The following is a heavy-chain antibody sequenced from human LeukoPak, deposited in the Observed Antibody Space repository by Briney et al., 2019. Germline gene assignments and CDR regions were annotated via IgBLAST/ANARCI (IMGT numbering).Heavy chain of an antibody. CDR2: IKQDGSEK. CDR1: GFAFSSYA. D-gene: IGHD2/OR15-2a*01. V-gene: IGHV3-7*01. J-gene: IGHJ4*02. Sequence: PGGSLRLSCAASGFAFSSYAMHWVRQAPGKGLEWVANIKQDGSEKYYVDSVMGRFTISRDNAKNSLYLQMSSLRAEDTAVYYCTRDMGGSSTIWGQGTLVTVSS. CDR3: TRDMGGSSTI.